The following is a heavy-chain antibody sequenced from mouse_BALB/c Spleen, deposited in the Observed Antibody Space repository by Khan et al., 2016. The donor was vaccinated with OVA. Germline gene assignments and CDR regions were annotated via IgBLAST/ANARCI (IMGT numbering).Heavy chain of an antibody. Sequence: EVKLLESGPGLVKPSQSLSLTCTVTGYSITSDYAWNWIRQFPGNKLEWIGYISYSGSTSYNPSLKSRISITRDTSKNPFFLQLNSVTTEETAKYYCARAIMANWGQGTTLTVSS. V-gene: IGHV3-2*02. CDR3: ARAIMAN. CDR2: ISYSGST. J-gene: IGHJ2*01. CDR1: GYSITSDYA.